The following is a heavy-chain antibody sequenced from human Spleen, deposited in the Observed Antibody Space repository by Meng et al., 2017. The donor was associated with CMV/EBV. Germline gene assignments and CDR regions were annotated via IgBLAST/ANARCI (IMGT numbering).Heavy chain of an antibody. CDR3: ARHLEEYRFGLAAQQNYFDP. CDR2: INPNSGGT. D-gene: IGHD2-15*01. J-gene: IGHJ5*02. V-gene: IGHV1-2*02. Sequence: FADYDIHWFRQVPGQGPEWMGWINPNSGGTNYARNFQDRVTLTRDTSINTAYMVLSRLTSGDTAVYYCARHLEEYRFGLAAQQNYFDPWAPGALVTVSS. CDR1: FADYD.